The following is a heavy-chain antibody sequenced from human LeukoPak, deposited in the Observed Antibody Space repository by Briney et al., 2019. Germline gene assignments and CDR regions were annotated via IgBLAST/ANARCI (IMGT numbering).Heavy chain of an antibody. CDR2: IRGDGGST. D-gene: IGHD6-13*01. Sequence: GGSLRLSCAASGFTLDAYAMHWVRQVPGKWLEWVSPIRGDGGSTYYADSVKSRVTISRDNSKNSLYLQMNRLRTEDTALYYCSKGFSRIAAAGTEVNYWGQGTLVTVSS. V-gene: IGHV3-43*02. CDR1: GFTLDAYA. J-gene: IGHJ4*02. CDR3: SKGFSRIAAAGTEVNY.